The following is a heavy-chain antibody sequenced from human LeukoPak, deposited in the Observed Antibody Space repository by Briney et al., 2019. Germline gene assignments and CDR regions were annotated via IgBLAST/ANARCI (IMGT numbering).Heavy chain of an antibody. Sequence: ASVKVSCKAPGYTFTSYGISWVRQAPGQGLEWMGWISAYNGNTNYAQNLQGRVTMTTDTSTSTAYMELRSLRSDDTAVYYCARGHSHTAQTPFDYWGQGTLVTVSS. CDR3: ARGHSHTAQTPFDY. CDR1: GYTFTSYG. D-gene: IGHD5-18*01. J-gene: IGHJ4*02. V-gene: IGHV1-18*01. CDR2: ISAYNGNT.